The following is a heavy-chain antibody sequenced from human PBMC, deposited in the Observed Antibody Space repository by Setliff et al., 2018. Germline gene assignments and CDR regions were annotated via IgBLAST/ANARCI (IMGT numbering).Heavy chain of an antibody. J-gene: IGHJ4*01. V-gene: IGHV3-23*01. D-gene: IGHD3-3*01. CDR3: AKSPHDFWSGRVFFDY. Sequence: PGGSLRLSCAASGFSFSSYAMSWVRQAPGQGLEWVSSIIGSGISTYYADSVQGRFTIPRDNHKNTLYLQMNSLRVEDTAIYYCAKSPHDFWSGRVFFDYWGQGILVTVSS. CDR1: GFSFSSYA. CDR2: IIGSGIST.